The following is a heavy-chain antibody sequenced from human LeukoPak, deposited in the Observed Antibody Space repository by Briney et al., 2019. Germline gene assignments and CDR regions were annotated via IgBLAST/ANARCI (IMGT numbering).Heavy chain of an antibody. CDR3: ARGSRTMIVVVYRSGWFDP. CDR2: INHSGST. Sequence: PSETLSLTCAVYGGSFSGYYWSWIRQPPGKGQEWIGEINHSGSTNYNPSLKSRVTISVDTSKNQFSLKLSSVTAADTAVYYCARGSRTMIVVVYRSGWFDPWGQGTLVTVSS. CDR1: GGSFSGYY. D-gene: IGHD3-22*01. V-gene: IGHV4-34*01. J-gene: IGHJ5*02.